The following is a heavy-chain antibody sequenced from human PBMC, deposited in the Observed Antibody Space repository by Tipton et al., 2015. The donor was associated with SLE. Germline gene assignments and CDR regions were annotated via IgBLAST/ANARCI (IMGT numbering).Heavy chain of an antibody. CDR3: ATPGVILY. CDR1: GFTFSDFE. Sequence: SLRLSCAASGFTFSDFEMNWVRQAPGKGLEWISYISDSGNFIQYADSVKGRFSISRDNAKNTLYLQLNSLRAEDTALYYCATPGVILYWGQGTLVTVSS. J-gene: IGHJ4*02. CDR2: ISDSGNFI. V-gene: IGHV3-48*03. D-gene: IGHD2/OR15-2a*01.